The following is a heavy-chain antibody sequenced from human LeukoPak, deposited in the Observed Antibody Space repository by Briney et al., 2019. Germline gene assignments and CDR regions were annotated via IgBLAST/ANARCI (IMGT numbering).Heavy chain of an antibody. Sequence: SETLSLTCTVSGGSISSYYWSWIRQPPGKGLEWIGYIYYSGSTNYNPSLKSLVTRSVDTSKNQFSLKLSSVTAADTAVYYCARESDTVTDWGQGTLVTVSS. CDR2: IYYSGST. D-gene: IGHD5-18*01. V-gene: IGHV4-59*01. CDR1: GGSISSYY. J-gene: IGHJ4*02. CDR3: ARESDTVTD.